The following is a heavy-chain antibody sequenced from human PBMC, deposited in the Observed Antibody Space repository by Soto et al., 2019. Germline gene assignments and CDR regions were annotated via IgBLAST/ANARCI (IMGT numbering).Heavy chain of an antibody. CDR2: INPSGGST. CDR3: ARAPKDTAMVKDYYDGMDV. J-gene: IGHJ6*02. CDR1: GYTFTSYY. V-gene: IGHV1-46*01. D-gene: IGHD5-18*01. Sequence: QVQLVQSGAEVKKPGASVKVSCKASGYTFTSYYMHWVRQAPGQGLEWMGIINPSGGSTSYAQKFQGRVTMTRETSTSTVYMELSSLRSEDTAVYYCARAPKDTAMVKDYYDGMDVWGQGTTVTVSS.